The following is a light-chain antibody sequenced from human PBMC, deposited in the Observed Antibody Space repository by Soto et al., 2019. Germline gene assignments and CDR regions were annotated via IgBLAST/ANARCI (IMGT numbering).Light chain of an antibody. V-gene: IGKV1-5*03. Sequence: DIQMTQSPSTLSASVGDRVTITCRASRSISSWLAWYQQKPGKAPKLLIYKASSLESGVPSRFSGSGSGTEFTLTISSLQPDDFATYYCQQYNSYRWTFGQGTKVDIK. J-gene: IGKJ1*01. CDR2: KAS. CDR3: QQYNSYRWT. CDR1: RSISSW.